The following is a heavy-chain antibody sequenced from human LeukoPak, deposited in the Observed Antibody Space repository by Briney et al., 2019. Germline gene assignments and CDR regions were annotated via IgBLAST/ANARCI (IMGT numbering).Heavy chain of an antibody. D-gene: IGHD2-21*01. J-gene: IGHJ4*02. CDR1: GVARSTSGMC. V-gene: IGHV2-70*11. Sequence: SGPALAKPTQILTLTCTFSGVARSTSGMCVSWIRQPPGKALEWLARIDWDDHKYYRTSLKTRLTISKDTSKNQVVLTMTNMDPVDTATYYCARLRSGGGAVYWGQGTLVTVSP. CDR3: ARLRSGGGAVY. CDR2: IDWDDHK.